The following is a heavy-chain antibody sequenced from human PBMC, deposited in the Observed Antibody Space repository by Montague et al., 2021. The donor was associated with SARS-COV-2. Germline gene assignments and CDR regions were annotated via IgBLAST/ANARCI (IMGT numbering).Heavy chain of an antibody. Sequence: SETLSLTCAVYGGSLNGNLWSWIRKSPGKGRNGIGEFNHIGGTTSNPSPMPRVTMSVDTSKNQFSLRLTSVTAADTAIYFCARGRPSGSDWLNEDYWGQGALVTVSS. V-gene: IGHV4-34*01. D-gene: IGHD3-9*01. CDR2: FNHIGGT. CDR1: GGSLNGNL. J-gene: IGHJ4*02. CDR3: ARGRPSGSDWLNEDY.